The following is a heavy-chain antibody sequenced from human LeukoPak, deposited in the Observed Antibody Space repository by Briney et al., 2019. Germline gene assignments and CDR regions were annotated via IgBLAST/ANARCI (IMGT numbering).Heavy chain of an antibody. V-gene: IGHV3-23*01. CDR3: ANGTNNWFDP. Sequence: GGSLRLSCAASGFTFSSYAMSWVRQAPGNGLEWVSAISGSGGSTYYADSVKGRFTISRDNSKNTLYLQMNSLRAEDTAVYYCANGTNNWFDPWGQGTLVTVSS. J-gene: IGHJ5*02. CDR1: GFTFSSYA. CDR2: ISGSGGST. D-gene: IGHD2-8*01.